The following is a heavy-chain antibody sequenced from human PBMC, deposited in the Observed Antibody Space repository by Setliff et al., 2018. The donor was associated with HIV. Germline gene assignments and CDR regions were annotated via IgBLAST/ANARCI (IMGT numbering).Heavy chain of an antibody. Sequence: KTSETLSLTCAVSGDSISSSIYYWGWIRQPPGKGLEWIGSVYYGGSTYYNPSLKSRVTISVDTSKNQFSLKLSSVTAADTAVYYCARGNFNYWGQGTLVTFSS. CDR2: VYYGGST. CDR1: GDSISSSIYY. J-gene: IGHJ4*02. D-gene: IGHD3-16*01. V-gene: IGHV4-39*01. CDR3: ARGNFNY.